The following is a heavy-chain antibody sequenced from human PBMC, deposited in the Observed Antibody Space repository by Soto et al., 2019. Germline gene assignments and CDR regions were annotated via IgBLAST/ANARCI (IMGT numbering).Heavy chain of an antibody. CDR2: INAGNGNT. Sequence: ASVKVSCKASGYTFTSYAMHWVRQAPGQRLEWMGWINAGNGNTKYSQKFQGRVTITRDTSASTAYMELSSLRSEDTAVYYRARGAAAGNFLDFDYWGQGTLVTVSS. CDR1: GYTFTSYA. CDR3: ARGAAAGNFLDFDY. J-gene: IGHJ4*02. V-gene: IGHV1-3*01. D-gene: IGHD6-13*01.